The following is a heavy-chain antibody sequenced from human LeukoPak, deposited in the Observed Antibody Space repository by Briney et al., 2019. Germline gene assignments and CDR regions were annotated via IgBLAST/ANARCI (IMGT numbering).Heavy chain of an antibody. CDR1: GGSFSGYY. V-gene: IGHV4-34*01. CDR2: INHSGST. CDR3: ARGEQLVAVFDY. J-gene: IGHJ4*02. D-gene: IGHD6-6*01. Sequence: KPSGTLSLTCAVYGGSFSGYYWSWVRQPPGKGLEWIGEINHSGSTNYNPSLKSRVTISVDTSKYQFSLKLSSVTAADTAVYYCARGEQLVAVFDYWGQGTLVTVSS.